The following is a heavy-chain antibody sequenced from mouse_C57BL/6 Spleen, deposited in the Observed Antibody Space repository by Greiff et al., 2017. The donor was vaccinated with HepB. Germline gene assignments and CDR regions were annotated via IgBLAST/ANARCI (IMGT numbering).Heavy chain of an antibody. V-gene: IGHV1-15*01. CDR3: TRLRSYGGDFDY. D-gene: IGHD1-1*01. Sequence: QVQLKQSGAELVRPGASVTLSCKASGYTFTDYEMHWVKQTPVHGLEWIGAIDPETGGTAYNQKFKGKAILTADKSSSTAYLELRSLTSEDSAVYYCTRLRSYGGDFDYWGQGTTLTVSS. CDR2: IDPETGGT. J-gene: IGHJ2*01. CDR1: GYTFTDYE.